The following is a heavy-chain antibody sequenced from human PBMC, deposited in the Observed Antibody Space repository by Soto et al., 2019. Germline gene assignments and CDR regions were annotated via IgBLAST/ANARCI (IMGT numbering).Heavy chain of an antibody. CDR3: AKAAVNWNDADAFDM. D-gene: IGHD1-1*01. V-gene: IGHV3-23*01. CDR1: GFTFSSYA. CDR2: ISGRGNNT. Sequence: PGGSLRLSCVASGFTFSSYAMSWVRQAPGKGLEWVSAISGRGNNTYYADSVKGRFTISRDNSKNTLYLQMNGLRDKDTAVYYCAKAAVNWNDADAFDMWGQGTMVTVSS. J-gene: IGHJ3*02.